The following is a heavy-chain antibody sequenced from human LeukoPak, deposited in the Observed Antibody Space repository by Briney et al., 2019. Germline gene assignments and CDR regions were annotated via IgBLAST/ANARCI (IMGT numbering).Heavy chain of an antibody. CDR2: IFYTGDT. D-gene: IGHD3-16*02. CDR1: GGFFSGYY. Sequence: PSETLSLTCTVSGGFFSGYYWNWIRQSPGKGLEWIGYIFYTGDTDYNPSLRSRVTMSVDRSNNRFSLQLASVTTADSALYYCARAYRLTSPRGFDPWGPGILVTVSS. CDR3: ARAYRLTSPRGFDP. J-gene: IGHJ5*02. V-gene: IGHV4-59*01.